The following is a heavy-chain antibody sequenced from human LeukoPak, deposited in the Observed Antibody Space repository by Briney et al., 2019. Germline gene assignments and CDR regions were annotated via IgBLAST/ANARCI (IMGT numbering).Heavy chain of an antibody. CDR3: VNYYDSSGFDI. D-gene: IGHD3-22*01. Sequence: ASVKVSCKASGYTFTGYYMHWVRQAPGQGLEWMGWINPNSGGTNYAQKFQGRVTMPRDTSISTAYMELSRLRSDDTAVYYCVNYYDSSGFDIWGQGTMVTVSS. CDR1: GYTFTGYY. V-gene: IGHV1-2*02. CDR2: INPNSGGT. J-gene: IGHJ3*02.